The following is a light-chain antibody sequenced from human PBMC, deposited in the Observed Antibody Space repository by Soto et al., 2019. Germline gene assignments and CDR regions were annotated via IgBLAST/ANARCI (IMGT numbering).Light chain of an antibody. Sequence: IQMTQTTSSVSASVGDRFTITCRASQGISSYLAWYQQKPGKAPKLLIYAASTLQSGVPSRFSGSGSGTDFTLTISSLQPEGFATYYCLQDYNYPITFGQGTRLEIK. V-gene: IGKV1-6*01. CDR2: AAS. CDR3: LQDYNYPIT. J-gene: IGKJ5*01. CDR1: QGISSY.